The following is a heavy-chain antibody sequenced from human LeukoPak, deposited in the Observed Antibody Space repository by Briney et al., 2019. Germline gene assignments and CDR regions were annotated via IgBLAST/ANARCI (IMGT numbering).Heavy chain of an antibody. CDR3: VKRGYSSSPSDY. D-gene: IGHD6-6*01. Sequence: SGGSLRLSCAASGFSFDDYGMSWVRQAPGKGLEWVSAISGSGGSTYYADSVKGRFTISRDNSKNTLYLQMNSLRAEDTAVYYCVKRGYSSSPSDYWGQGTLVTVSS. CDR2: ISGSGGST. V-gene: IGHV3-23*01. CDR1: GFSFDDYG. J-gene: IGHJ4*02.